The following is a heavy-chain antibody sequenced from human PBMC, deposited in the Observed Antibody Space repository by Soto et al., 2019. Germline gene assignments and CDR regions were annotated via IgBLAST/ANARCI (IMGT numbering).Heavy chain of an antibody. V-gene: IGHV3-23*01. J-gene: IGHJ4*02. CDR2: ISGSGGST. CDR1: GFTFSSYA. D-gene: IGHD5-12*01. Sequence: GGSLRLSCAASGFTFSSYAMSWVRQAPGKGLEWVSAISGSGGSTYYADSVKGRFTISRDNSKNTLYLQMNSRRAEDTAVYYCAKVLRAKVATKGFDYWGQGTLVTVSS. CDR3: AKVLRAKVATKGFDY.